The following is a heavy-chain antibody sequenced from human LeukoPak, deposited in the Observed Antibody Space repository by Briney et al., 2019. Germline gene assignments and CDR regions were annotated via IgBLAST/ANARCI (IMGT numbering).Heavy chain of an antibody. D-gene: IGHD2-21*02. CDR2: ISSGATTI. CDR3: VRRAAYCADGCYFDF. CDR1: GFTFGSHE. Sequence: GGSLRLSCAASGFTFGSHEMNWVRQAPGKGLEWVSLISSGATTIYYADSVRGRFTISRDDAKNSLYLEMNSLRAGDTAVYYCVRRAAYCADGCYFDFWGQGTLVTVSS. J-gene: IGHJ4*02. V-gene: IGHV3-48*03.